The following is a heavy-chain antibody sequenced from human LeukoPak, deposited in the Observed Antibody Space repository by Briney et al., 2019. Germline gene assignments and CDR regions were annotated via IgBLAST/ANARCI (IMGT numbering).Heavy chain of an antibody. D-gene: IGHD2-2*01. J-gene: IGHJ5*02. CDR1: GFTFSSSG. CDR3: AKDAVNIVVVPAAMKLGTAFDP. Sequence: AGGSLRLSCAASGFTFSSSGMHWVRQAPGKGLEWVSAISGSGGSTYYADSVKGRFTISRDNSKNTLYLQMSSLRAEDTAVYYCAKDAVNIVVVPAAMKLGTAFDPWGQGTLVTVSS. V-gene: IGHV3-23*01. CDR2: ISGSGGST.